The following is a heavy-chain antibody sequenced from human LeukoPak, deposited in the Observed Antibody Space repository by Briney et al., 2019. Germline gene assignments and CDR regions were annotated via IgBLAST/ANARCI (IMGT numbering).Heavy chain of an antibody. J-gene: IGHJ6*03. CDR1: GGSISSSSCY. V-gene: IGHV4-39*07. D-gene: IGHD2-2*01. CDR2: IYYSGST. CDR3: ARGGTWVVPAEEGYYYYYYMDV. Sequence: SETLSLTCTVSGGSISSSSCYWGWIRQPPGKGLEWIGSIYYSGSTYYNPSLKSRVTISVDTSKNQFSLKLSSVTAADTAVYYCARGGTWVVPAEEGYYYYYYMDVWGKGTTVTVSS.